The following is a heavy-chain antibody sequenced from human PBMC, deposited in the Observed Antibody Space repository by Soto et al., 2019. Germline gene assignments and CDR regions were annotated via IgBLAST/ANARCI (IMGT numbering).Heavy chain of an antibody. J-gene: IGHJ4*02. CDR2: INPSGRTT. CDR3: ARDLDVTTVTTSFDS. Sequence: ASVKVSCKTSGFTFSKYYMHWLRQVPGQGLEWVGVINPSGRTTSYARKFLGRVTVTRDASTATVYLELNSLRSGDTAVYYCARDLDVTTVTTSFDSWGQGTLVTVSS. D-gene: IGHD4-17*01. CDR1: GFTFSKYY. V-gene: IGHV1-46*01.